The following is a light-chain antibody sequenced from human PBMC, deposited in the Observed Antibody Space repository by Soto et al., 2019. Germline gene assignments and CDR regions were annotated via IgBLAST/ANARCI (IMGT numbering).Light chain of an antibody. J-gene: IGKJ4*01. Sequence: IQLTQSPSSLSASVGDRVTITCRASQDISSYLGWYQQKPGKAPKLLIYAASTLQSGVPSRFSGSGSGTDFTLTISSLQPEDFATYFCQQLNNYPSTLGGGTKVEIK. CDR1: QDISSY. V-gene: IGKV1-9*01. CDR2: AAS. CDR3: QQLNNYPST.